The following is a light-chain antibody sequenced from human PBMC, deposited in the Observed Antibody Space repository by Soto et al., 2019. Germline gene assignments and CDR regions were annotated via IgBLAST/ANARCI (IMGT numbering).Light chain of an antibody. J-gene: IGKJ4*01. V-gene: IGKV3-20*01. CDR3: YQYAASPLT. CDR1: QSVGRNF. Sequence: EIVLTQSPGTLSLSPGESTTLSCRASQSVGRNFLAWYQQKPGRAPRLLIHGASYRATGVPDRFSGSGSETDFTLTISRLEPEDFAVYYWYQYAASPLTFGGGTKVDIK. CDR2: GAS.